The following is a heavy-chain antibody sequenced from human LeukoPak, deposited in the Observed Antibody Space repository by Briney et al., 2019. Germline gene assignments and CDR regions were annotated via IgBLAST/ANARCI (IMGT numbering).Heavy chain of an antibody. CDR3: ARQMGTSLDY. J-gene: IGHJ4*02. CDR1: GYSISSGYY. V-gene: IGHV4-38-2*01. CDR2: IYHSGST. D-gene: IGHD5-24*01. Sequence: SETLSLTCAVSGYSISSGYYWGWIRQPPGRGPEWIGSIYHSGSTYYNSSLKSRVTISVDTSKNQFSLKLSSVTAADTALYYCARQMGTSLDYWGQGTLVTVSS.